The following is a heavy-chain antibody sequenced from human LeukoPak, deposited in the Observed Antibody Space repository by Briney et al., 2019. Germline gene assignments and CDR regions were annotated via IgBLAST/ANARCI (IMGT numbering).Heavy chain of an antibody. CDR3: ARVEVKGAFDI. V-gene: IGHV3-21*01. J-gene: IGHJ3*02. CDR1: GGSISSSSYY. Sequence: PSETLSLTCTVSGGSISSSSYYWGWVRQAPGKGLEWVSSISSSSSYIYYADSVKGRFTISRDNAKNSLYLQMNSLRAEDTAVYYCARVEVKGAFDIWGQGTMVTVSS. CDR2: ISSSSSYI. D-gene: IGHD2-21*01.